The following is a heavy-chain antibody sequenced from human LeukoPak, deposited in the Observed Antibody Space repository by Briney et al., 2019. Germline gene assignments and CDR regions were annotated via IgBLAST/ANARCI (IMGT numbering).Heavy chain of an antibody. V-gene: IGHV4-31*03. CDR1: GGSISSGDYY. CDR3: ARALGYCSGGSCYSGIAVAGNFDY. J-gene: IGHJ4*02. CDR2: IYYSGST. D-gene: IGHD2-15*01. Sequence: SETLSLTCTVSGGSISSGDYYWSRIRQHPGTGLEWIGYIYYSGSTYYNPSLKSRVTISVDTSKNQFSLKLSSVTAADTAVYYCARALGYCSGGSCYSGIAVAGNFDYWGQGTLVTVSS.